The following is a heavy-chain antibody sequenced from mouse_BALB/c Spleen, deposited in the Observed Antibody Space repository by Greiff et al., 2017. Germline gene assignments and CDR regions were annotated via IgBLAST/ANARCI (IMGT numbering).Heavy chain of an antibody. CDR2: IYPGNSDT. CDR1: GYTFTSYW. J-gene: IGHJ2*01. CDR3: TRIYDGYTYYFDY. V-gene: IGHV1-5*01. D-gene: IGHD2-3*01. Sequence: EVKLVESGTVLARPGASVKMSCKASGYTFTSYWMHWVKQRPGQGLEWIGAIYPGNSDTSYNQKFKGKAKLTAVTSTSTAYMELSSLTNEDSAVYYCTRIYDGYTYYFDYWGQGTTLTVSS.